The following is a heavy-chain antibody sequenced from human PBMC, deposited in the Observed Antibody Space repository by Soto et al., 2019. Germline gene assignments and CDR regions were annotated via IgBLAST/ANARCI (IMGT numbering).Heavy chain of an antibody. V-gene: IGHV4-31*03. CDR3: ARAYLTRAFDY. CDR2: IYYSGST. CDR1: GGSISSGGYY. J-gene: IGHJ4*02. Sequence: QVQLQESGPGLVKPSQTLSLTCTVSGGSISSGGYYWSWIRQHPGKGLEWIGYIYYSGSTYYNPSLKSXXTXSXXTSKNQFSLKLSSVTAADTAVYYCARAYLTRAFDYWGQGTLVTVSS.